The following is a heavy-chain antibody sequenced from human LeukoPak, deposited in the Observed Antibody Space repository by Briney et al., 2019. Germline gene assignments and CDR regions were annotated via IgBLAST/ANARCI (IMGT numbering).Heavy chain of an antibody. CDR3: IRGILPD. CDR2: INPKNGGT. J-gene: IGHJ4*02. V-gene: IGHV1-2*02. D-gene: IGHD3-9*01. CDR1: GYTFSDYF. Sequence: ASLKVSCKASGYTFSDYFIHWVRQPPGQGLEWMGCINPKNGGTNYAQNFQGRVTMTRDTSISTAYMELSSLTSVDTAVYYCIRGILPDWGQGTLVTASS.